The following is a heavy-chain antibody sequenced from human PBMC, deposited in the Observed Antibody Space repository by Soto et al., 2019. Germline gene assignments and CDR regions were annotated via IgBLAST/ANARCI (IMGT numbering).Heavy chain of an antibody. Sequence: SETLSLTCAVSGGSVSSGGYSWNWIRQSPERGLEWIGYIYHTGSAYYTPSLKTRVTMSLDKSNNWFSLTLNSLTAADTAVYYCASLLMTPDPAMCFDSWGQGILVTLFS. CDR1: GGSVSSGGYS. J-gene: IGHJ5*01. CDR3: ASLLMTPDPAMCFDS. D-gene: IGHD2-8*01. V-gene: IGHV4-30-2*06. CDR2: IYHTGSA.